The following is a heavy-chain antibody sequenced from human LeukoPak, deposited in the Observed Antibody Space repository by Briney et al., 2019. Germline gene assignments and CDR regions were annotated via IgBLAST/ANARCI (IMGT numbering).Heavy chain of an antibody. CDR1: GGSISSDGYY. V-gene: IGHV4-31*03. J-gene: IGHJ4*02. CDR2: SYYSGST. D-gene: IGHD1-26*01. Sequence: PSETLSLTCTVSGGSISSDGYYWRWIPQPPGKGLEWIGYSYYSGSTYYNPSLRSRVTISIDTSKSQFSLKLSSVTAAATAVYYCARGGSGSYFDYWGQGTLVTVSS. CDR3: ARGGSGSYFDY.